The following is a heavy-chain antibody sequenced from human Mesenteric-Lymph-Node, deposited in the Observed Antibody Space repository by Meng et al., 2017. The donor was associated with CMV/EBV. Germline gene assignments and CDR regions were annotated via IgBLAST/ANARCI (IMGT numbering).Heavy chain of an antibody. CDR1: GYTFNTSG. Sequence: ASVKVSCKASGYTFNTSGIAWVRQAPGQGLEWMGWISAYNGNTNYAQKLQGRVTMTTDTSTSTAYMELRSLRSDDTAVYYCARGPYIGYCSSTSCSEKYYYYGMDVWGQGTTVTVSS. D-gene: IGHD2-2*01. J-gene: IGHJ6*02. CDR3: ARGPYIGYCSSTSCSEKYYYYGMDV. CDR2: ISAYNGNT. V-gene: IGHV1-18*01.